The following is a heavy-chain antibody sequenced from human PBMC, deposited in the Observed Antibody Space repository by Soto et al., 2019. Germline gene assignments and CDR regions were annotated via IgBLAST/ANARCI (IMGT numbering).Heavy chain of an antibody. CDR1: GGSIISSNW. V-gene: IGHV4-4*02. D-gene: IGHD2-2*01. Sequence: PSETLSVTYAVPGGSIISSNWWSLVRQPPGKGLEWIGEIYHSGSTNYNPSLKSRVTISVDKSKNQFSPKLSSVTAADTAVYYCARDRRDIVVVPAANGHGMDVWGQGTTVTVSS. CDR2: IYHSGST. CDR3: ARDRRDIVVVPAANGHGMDV. J-gene: IGHJ6*02.